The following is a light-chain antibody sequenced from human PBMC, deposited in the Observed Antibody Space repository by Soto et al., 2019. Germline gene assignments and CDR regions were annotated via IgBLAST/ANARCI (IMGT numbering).Light chain of an antibody. V-gene: IGKV1-8*01. CDR1: QGIGSY. CDR3: QQDYNYPPGT. J-gene: IGKJ3*01. Sequence: AIRMTQSPSSFSASTGDRVTITCRASQGIGSYLAWYQQKPGKAPKLLIYAASTLQSGVPSRFSGSGSGTDFTLTISCLQSEDFATYYCQQDYNYPPGTFGPGTKVDIK. CDR2: AAS.